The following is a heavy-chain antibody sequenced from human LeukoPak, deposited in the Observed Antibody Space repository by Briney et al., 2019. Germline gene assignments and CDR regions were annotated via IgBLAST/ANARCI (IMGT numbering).Heavy chain of an antibody. Sequence: GGSLRLSCAASGCTFSSYSMNWVRQAPGKGLEWVSSISSSSSYIYYADSVKGRFTISRDNAKNSLYLQMNSLRAEDTAVYYCARDSIYCSSTSCYSHAFDIWGQGTMVTVSS. D-gene: IGHD2-2*01. CDR2: ISSSSSYI. CDR1: GCTFSSYS. V-gene: IGHV3-21*01. CDR3: ARDSIYCSSTSCYSHAFDI. J-gene: IGHJ3*02.